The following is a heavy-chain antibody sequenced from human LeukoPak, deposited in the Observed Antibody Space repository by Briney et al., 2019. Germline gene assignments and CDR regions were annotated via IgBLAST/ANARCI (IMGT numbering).Heavy chain of an antibody. J-gene: IGHJ4*02. D-gene: IGHD2-2*01. CDR1: GGSMNNYY. CDR3: ARDRLDCSSTSCYRVFDY. CDR2: IHYTGIT. V-gene: IGHV4-59*01. Sequence: SETLSLTCIVSGGSMNNYYWSWIRQPPGKGLEWIAYIHYTGITNYNPFLKSRVTISLDTSKSQFSLKLNSVTAADTAFYYCARDRLDCSSTSCYRVFDYWGQGTLVTVSS.